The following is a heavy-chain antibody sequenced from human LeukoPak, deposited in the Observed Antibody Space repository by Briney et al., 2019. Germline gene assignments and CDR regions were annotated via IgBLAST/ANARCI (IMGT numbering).Heavy chain of an antibody. V-gene: IGHV1-8*01. D-gene: IGHD1-14*01. CDR2: MNPNTGYT. CDR1: GYTFTSYD. CDR3: ARVGPWVNPDYYYYYMDV. J-gene: IGHJ6*03. Sequence: EASVKVSCKASGYTFTSYDINWVRQATGQGLEWMGWMNPNTGYTVYAQKFQGRVTMTRNTSISTAYMELSSLRFEDTAVYYCARVGPWVNPDYYYYYMDVWGKGTTVTVSS.